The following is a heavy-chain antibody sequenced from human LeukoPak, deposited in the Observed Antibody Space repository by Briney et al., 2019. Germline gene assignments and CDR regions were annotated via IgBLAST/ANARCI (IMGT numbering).Heavy chain of an antibody. CDR1: GGPFSGYY. V-gene: IGHV4-34*01. Sequence: SETLSLTCAVYGGPFSGYYWSWIRQPPGKGLEWIGEINHSGSTKYNSSLKSRVIISADTSKSQFSLKLTPMTAADTAIYYCAKVYSSSSRDAFDVWGQGTMVTVSS. D-gene: IGHD6-6*01. CDR3: AKVYSSSSRDAFDV. CDR2: INHSGST. J-gene: IGHJ3*01.